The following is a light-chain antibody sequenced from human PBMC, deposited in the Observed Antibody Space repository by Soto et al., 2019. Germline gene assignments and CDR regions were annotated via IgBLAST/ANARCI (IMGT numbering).Light chain of an antibody. CDR2: WEY. CDR1: QILFYSSNNKTY. CDR3: KKYYSTHIN. V-gene: IGKV4-1*01. J-gene: IGKJ4*01. Sequence: DIVMTQSPDSLALSLGERATINCKSSQILFYSSNNKTYLAWYQRKPGQPPKLIVYWEYTRESGVNDRFSGSGSGKDFTITIKSMQDADVAVYYCKKYYSTHINFGGGNKVDIK.